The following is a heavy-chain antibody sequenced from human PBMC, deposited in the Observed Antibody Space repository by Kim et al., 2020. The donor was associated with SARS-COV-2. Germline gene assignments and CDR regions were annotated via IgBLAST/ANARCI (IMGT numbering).Heavy chain of an antibody. V-gene: IGHV3-53*01. Sequence: YADPVKGRFTISRDNSKNTVYLQMNSRGVGEPAVYFCARDRGGTGAVFDYWGQGTLVTVSS. J-gene: IGHJ4*02. D-gene: IGHD3-16*01. CDR3: ARDRGGTGAVFDY.